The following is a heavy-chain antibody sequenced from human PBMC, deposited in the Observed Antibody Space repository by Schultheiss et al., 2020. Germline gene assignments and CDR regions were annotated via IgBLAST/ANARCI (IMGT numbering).Heavy chain of an antibody. D-gene: IGHD4-17*01. J-gene: IGHJ4*02. CDR3: ARDYLDYGDPNYFDY. CDR2: IYYSGST. CDR1: GGSISTYY. Sequence: SETLSLTCTVSGGSISTYYWSWIRQPPGKGLEWIGYIYYSGSTYYNPSLKSRVTISVDTSKTQFSLKLSSVTAADTAVYYCARDYLDYGDPNYFDYWGQGTLVTVSS. V-gene: IGHV4-4*08.